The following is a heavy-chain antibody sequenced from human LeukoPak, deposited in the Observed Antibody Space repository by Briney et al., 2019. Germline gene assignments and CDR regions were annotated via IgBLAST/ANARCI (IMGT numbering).Heavy chain of an antibody. J-gene: IGHJ6*03. CDR1: GFTFSSYG. CDR3: AKQGRDWLRDYYYYMDV. V-gene: IGHV3-23*01. CDR2: ISGRGGSS. D-gene: IGHD3-9*01. Sequence: GGSLRLSCAASGFTFSSYGMSWVRQAPGKGLEWVSTISGRGGSSYFADSVKGRFTISRDNSKNTLYLQMNSLRAEDTAVYYCAKQGRDWLRDYYYYMDVWGKGTTVTISS.